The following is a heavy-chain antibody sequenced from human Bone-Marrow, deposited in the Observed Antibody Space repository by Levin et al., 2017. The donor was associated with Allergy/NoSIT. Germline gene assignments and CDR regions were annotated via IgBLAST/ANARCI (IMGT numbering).Heavy chain of an antibody. CDR1: GFSLRSYG. Sequence: GGSLRLSCEASGFSLRSYGIHWVRQTPGRGLEWVAVISYDGSQNFYAESVKGRLTISRDNSKNKVSLQMNTLKTEDTAVYHCVRDRRSYSSDWFFDLWGRGTQVTVSS. V-gene: IGHV3-30*03. CDR3: VRDRRSYSSDWFFDL. D-gene: IGHD1-26*01. CDR2: ISYDGSQN. J-gene: IGHJ2*01.